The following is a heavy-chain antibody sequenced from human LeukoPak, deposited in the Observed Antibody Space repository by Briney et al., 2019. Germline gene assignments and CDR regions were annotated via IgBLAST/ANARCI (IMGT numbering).Heavy chain of an antibody. V-gene: IGHV3-23*01. CDR3: AKDARRYSGWYFFDH. D-gene: IGHD6-19*01. J-gene: IGHJ4*02. CDR1: GFSFSNLA. Sequence: PGGSLRLSCVASGFSFSNLAMGWVRQAPGNGLEWVSVISDSGGITYYADSVKGRFTISRDNSRNTLYLQVNSLRVDDTAVYYCAKDARRYSGWYFFDHWGQGTLVTVSS. CDR2: ISDSGGIT.